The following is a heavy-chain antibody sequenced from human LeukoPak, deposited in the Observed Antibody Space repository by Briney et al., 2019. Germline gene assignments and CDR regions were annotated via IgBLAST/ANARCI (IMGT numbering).Heavy chain of an antibody. CDR3: ARDRGTTRTTVLDFDY. J-gene: IGHJ4*02. D-gene: IGHD1-1*01. Sequence: SETLSLTCTVSGGSISSYYWSWIRQPPGKGLEWIGYIYYTGRTKYNPSLKSRVTISVDTSKNQFSLNLSSVTAADTAVYYCARDRGTTRTTVLDFDYWGPGTVVSVSS. V-gene: IGHV4-59*01. CDR2: IYYTGRT. CDR1: GGSISSYY.